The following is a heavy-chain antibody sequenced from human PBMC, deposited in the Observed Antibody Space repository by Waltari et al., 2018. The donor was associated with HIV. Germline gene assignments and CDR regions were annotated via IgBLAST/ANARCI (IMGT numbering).Heavy chain of an antibody. Sequence: QVQLVQSGAEVKKPGASVKVSGTASGYTFSTYDINWVRQATGQGLECMGWMNPNSGNTGYAQKFQGRVNMTRNSSIRTAYMELSSLRSDDTAVYYWSRGLHCTATSCLLYHGMDVWGQGTAVSVSS. V-gene: IGHV1-8*01. J-gene: IGHJ6*02. D-gene: IGHD2-2*01. CDR1: GYTFSTYD. CDR3: SRGLHCTATSCLLYHGMDV. CDR2: MNPNSGNT.